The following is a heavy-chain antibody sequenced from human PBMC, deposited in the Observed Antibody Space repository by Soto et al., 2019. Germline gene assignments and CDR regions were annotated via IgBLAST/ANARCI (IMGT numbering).Heavy chain of an antibody. V-gene: IGHV3-23*01. J-gene: IGHJ4*02. Sequence: EVQLLESGGGLVQPGGSLRLSCAASGFTFSSYAMNWVRQAPGKGLEWVSALSGSGASTYYADSVKGRFTISRDNSKSALYLQMNSLRAEDTAIYYCAKGASYPYCFDHWGQGTLVTVSS. D-gene: IGHD1-26*01. CDR1: GFTFSSYA. CDR2: LSGSGAST. CDR3: AKGASYPYCFDH.